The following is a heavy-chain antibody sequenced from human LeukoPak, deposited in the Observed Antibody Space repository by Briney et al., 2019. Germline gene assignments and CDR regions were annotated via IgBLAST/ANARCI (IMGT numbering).Heavy chain of an antibody. V-gene: IGHV3-23*01. CDR3: AKDHQVATIAYWYFDL. CDR1: GFTFSSYA. CDR2: ISGSGGST. D-gene: IGHD5-12*01. Sequence: PWGSLRLSCAASGFTFSSYAMSWVRQAPGKGLEWVSAISGSGGSTYYADSVKGRFTISRDNSKNTLYLQMHSLRAEDTAVYYCAKDHQVATIAYWYFDLWGSGTGHSVSS. J-gene: IGHJ2*01.